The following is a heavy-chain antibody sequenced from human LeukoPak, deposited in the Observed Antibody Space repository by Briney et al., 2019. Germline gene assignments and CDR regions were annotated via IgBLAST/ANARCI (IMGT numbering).Heavy chain of an antibody. V-gene: IGHV4-59*01. Sequence: PSETLPLTCTVSGGSISSYYWSWIRQPPGKRLEWIGHIYYSGSTNYNPSLKGRVTISVDTSKNQFSLKLSSVTAADTAVYYCASRSSIWSGYQDTLYYFDSWGQGTLVTVSS. CDR2: IYYSGST. CDR1: GGSISSYY. J-gene: IGHJ4*02. D-gene: IGHD3-3*01. CDR3: ASRSSIWSGYQDTLYYFDS.